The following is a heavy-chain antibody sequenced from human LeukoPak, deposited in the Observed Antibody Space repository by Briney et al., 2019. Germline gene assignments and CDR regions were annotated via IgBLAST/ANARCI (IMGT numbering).Heavy chain of an antibody. CDR1: GGTFSSYA. Sequence: SVKVSCKASGGTFSSYAISWVRQAPGQGLEWMGGIIPIFGTANYAQKFQGRVTITADESTSTAYMELSSLRSEDTAVYYCASRPTGVWFGELYFDYWGRGTLVTVSS. CDR2: IIPIFGTA. D-gene: IGHD3-10*01. J-gene: IGHJ4*02. CDR3: ASRPTGVWFGELYFDY. V-gene: IGHV1-69*13.